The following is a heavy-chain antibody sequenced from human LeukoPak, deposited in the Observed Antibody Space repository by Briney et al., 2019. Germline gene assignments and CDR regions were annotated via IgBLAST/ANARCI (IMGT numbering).Heavy chain of an antibody. CDR1: GYTFTSYG. CDR2: ISAYNGNT. D-gene: IGHD2-2*01. V-gene: IGHV1-18*01. J-gene: IGHJ4*02. CDR3: ARDGWRYCSSTSCYVVDY. Sequence: GASVKVSCKASGYTFTSYGISWVRQAPGQGLEWMGWISAYNGNTNYAQKLQGRVTMTTDTSTSTAYMELRSLRSDDTAVYYCARDGWRYCSSTSCYVVDYWGQGTLVTVSS.